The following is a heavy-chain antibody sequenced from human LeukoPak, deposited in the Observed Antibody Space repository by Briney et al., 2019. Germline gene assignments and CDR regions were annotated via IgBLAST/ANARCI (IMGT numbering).Heavy chain of an antibody. Sequence: EASGKVSCKAPGYTFTTYYMHWVRQAPGQGLEWMGITNPNGGSTSYAQKFKGRVTMTRDMSTSTVYMELGSLRSEDTAVYYCTRGARRSASGDYFDYWGQGTLATVSS. D-gene: IGHD6-25*01. J-gene: IGHJ4*02. CDR1: GYTFTTYY. CDR3: TRGARRSASGDYFDY. V-gene: IGHV1-46*01. CDR2: TNPNGGST.